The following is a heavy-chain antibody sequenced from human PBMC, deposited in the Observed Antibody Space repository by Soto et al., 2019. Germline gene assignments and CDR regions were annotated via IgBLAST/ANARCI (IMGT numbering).Heavy chain of an antibody. V-gene: IGHV2-70*04. D-gene: IGHD2-15*01. CDR2: IDWDDDK. CDR1: GFSLSTSGMR. Sequence: SGPTLVNPTQTLKLTCTFSGFSLSTSGMRESWIGQPPGKALEWLARIDWDDDKFYSTSLKTRLTISKDTSKNQVVLTMTNMDPVDTATYYCARSRGGSRHLDYWGQGTLVTVSS. J-gene: IGHJ4*02. CDR3: ARSRGGSRHLDY.